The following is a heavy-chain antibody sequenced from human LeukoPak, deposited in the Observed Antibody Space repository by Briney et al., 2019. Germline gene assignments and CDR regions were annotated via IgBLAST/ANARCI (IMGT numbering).Heavy chain of an antibody. J-gene: IGHJ3*02. CDR2: ISYIGST. CDR1: DDSFSSHY. Sequence: SETLSLTCAVSDDSFSSHYWTWIRQPPGKGREGSGYISYIGSTNYNPSLKSRVTISIDTSRNQFSLRLSSVTAADTAVYYCARDLVTVTKGFDIWGQGTMVSVSS. D-gene: IGHD4-17*01. CDR3: ARDLVTVTKGFDI. V-gene: IGHV4-59*11.